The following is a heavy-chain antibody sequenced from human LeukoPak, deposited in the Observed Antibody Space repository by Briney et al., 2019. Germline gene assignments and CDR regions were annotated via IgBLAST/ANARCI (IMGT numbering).Heavy chain of an antibody. Sequence: SETLSLTCAVYGGSFSGYYWTWIRQPPGKGLEWIGEINHSGSTNYNPSLKNRVTISVDKSKNQFSLKLTSVTAADTALYFCARDFYDNSGDAFDIWGQGTMVTVSS. CDR3: ARDFYDNSGDAFDI. D-gene: IGHD3-22*01. CDR1: GGSFSGYY. CDR2: INHSGST. J-gene: IGHJ3*02. V-gene: IGHV4-34*01.